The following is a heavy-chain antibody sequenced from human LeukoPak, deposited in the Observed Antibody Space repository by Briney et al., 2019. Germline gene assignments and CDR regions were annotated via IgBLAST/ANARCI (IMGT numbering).Heavy chain of an antibody. V-gene: IGHV3-33*01. CDR1: GFTFSSYG. D-gene: IGHD3-3*01. Sequence: PGGSLRLSCAASGFTFSSYGMHWVRQAPGKGLEWVAVIWYDGSNKYYADSVKGRFTISRDNSKNTLYLQMNSLRAEDTAVYYCARDHDDFWSGSGMDVWGQGTTVTVSS. CDR3: ARDHDDFWSGSGMDV. J-gene: IGHJ6*02. CDR2: IWYDGSNK.